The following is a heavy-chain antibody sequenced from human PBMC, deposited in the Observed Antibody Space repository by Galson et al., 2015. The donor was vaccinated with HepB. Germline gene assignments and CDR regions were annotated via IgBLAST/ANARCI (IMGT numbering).Heavy chain of an antibody. CDR2: ISWNSDNI. Sequence: SLRVDCAASGFAVDEHAMHGVRQFPGEGLEWVSGISWNSDNIDYADSVKGRFTISRDNAKNSLYMQMSSLRVEDTALYDCANATARGIVAADAYYYYMDVWGKGTTVTVSS. CDR3: ANATARGIVAADAYYYYMDV. V-gene: IGHV3-9*01. D-gene: IGHD6-13*01. J-gene: IGHJ6*03. CDR1: GFAVDEHA.